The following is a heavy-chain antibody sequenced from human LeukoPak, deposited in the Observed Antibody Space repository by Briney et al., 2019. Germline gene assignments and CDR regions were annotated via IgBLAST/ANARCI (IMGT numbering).Heavy chain of an antibody. D-gene: IGHD3-10*01. CDR1: GYTFTSYG. Sequence: ASVKVSCKASGYTFTSYGISWVRQAPGQGLEWMGWISAYNGNTNYAQKLLGRVTMTTDTSTSTAYMVLRSLRSDDTAVYYCAIAPALLLWFGELLGWGQGTLVTVSS. CDR2: ISAYNGNT. V-gene: IGHV1-18*04. J-gene: IGHJ4*02. CDR3: AIAPALLLWFGELLG.